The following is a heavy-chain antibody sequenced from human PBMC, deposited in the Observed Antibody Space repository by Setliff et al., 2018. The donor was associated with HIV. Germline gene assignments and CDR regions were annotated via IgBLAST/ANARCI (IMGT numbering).Heavy chain of an antibody. CDR3: AREERKAPAGSGYYYYGMDV. D-gene: IGHD6-13*01. CDR1: GGSISSDNYY. V-gene: IGHV4-61*02. CDR2: MYTSGST. J-gene: IGHJ6*02. Sequence: SETLSLTCTVSGGSISSDNYYWSWIRQPAGKGLEWIGCMYTSGSTNYNPSLKSRVTISVDTSKRQFSLKPSSVAAADTAVYYCAREERKAPAGSGYYYYGMDVWGQGTMVTVSS.